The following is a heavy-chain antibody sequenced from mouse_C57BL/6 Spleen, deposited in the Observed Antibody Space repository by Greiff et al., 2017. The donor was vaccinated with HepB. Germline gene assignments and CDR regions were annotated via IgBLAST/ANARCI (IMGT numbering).Heavy chain of an antibody. D-gene: IGHD2-4*01. CDR1: GFSLTSYG. V-gene: IGHV2-6-1*01. J-gene: IGHJ4*01. Sequence: VMLVESGPGLVAPSQSLSITCTVSGFSLTSYGVHWVRQPPGKGLEWLVVIWSDGSTTYNSALKSRLGISKDNSKSQVFLKMNSLQTDDTAMYYCARHEGLRRYYAMDYWGQGTSVTVSS. CDR3: ARHEGLRRYYAMDY. CDR2: IWSDGST.